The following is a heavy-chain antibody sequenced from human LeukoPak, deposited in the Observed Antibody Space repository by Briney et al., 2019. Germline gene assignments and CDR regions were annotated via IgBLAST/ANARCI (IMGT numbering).Heavy chain of an antibody. CDR3: AKEDYYDSSGYYFYYFDY. Sequence: GRSLRLSCAASGFTFDDYAMHWVRQAPGKGPEWVSGISWNSGSTGYADSVKGRFTISRDNAKNSLYLQMNSLRAEDTALYYCAKEDYYDSSGYYFYYFDYWGQGTLVTVSS. CDR2: ISWNSGST. D-gene: IGHD3-22*01. J-gene: IGHJ4*02. V-gene: IGHV3-9*01. CDR1: GFTFDDYA.